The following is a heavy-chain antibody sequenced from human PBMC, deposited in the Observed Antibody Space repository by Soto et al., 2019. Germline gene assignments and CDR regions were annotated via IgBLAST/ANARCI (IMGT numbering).Heavy chain of an antibody. Sequence: PGGSLRLSCAASGFTFSSYSMNWVRQAPGKGLEWVSYISSSSSSTIYYADSVKGRFTISRDNAKNSLYLQMNSLRAEDTAVYYCARAMLSSAELLDALVWGQGTLVTVSS. J-gene: IGHJ4*02. D-gene: IGHD2-15*01. CDR2: ISSSSSSTI. V-gene: IGHV3-48*01. CDR1: GFTFSSYS. CDR3: ARAMLSSAELLDALV.